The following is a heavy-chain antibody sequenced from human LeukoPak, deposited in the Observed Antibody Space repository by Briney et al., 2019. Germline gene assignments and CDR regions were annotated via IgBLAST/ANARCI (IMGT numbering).Heavy chain of an antibody. Sequence: SVKVSCKASGGTFSSYAISWVRQAPGQGLEWMGGIIPILGTANYAQKFQGRVTITADKSTSTAYMELSSLRSEDTAVYYCATGGAAGRLLIDYWGQGTLVTVSS. CDR1: GGTFSSYA. D-gene: IGHD6-19*01. V-gene: IGHV1-69*06. J-gene: IGHJ4*02. CDR2: IIPILGTA. CDR3: ATGGAAGRLLIDY.